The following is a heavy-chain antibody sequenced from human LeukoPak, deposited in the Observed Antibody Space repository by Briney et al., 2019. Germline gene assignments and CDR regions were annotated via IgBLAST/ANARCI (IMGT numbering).Heavy chain of an antibody. J-gene: IGHJ3*02. CDR2: ISGGGGST. Sequence: GGSLRLSCVASGFTFDDYAMHWVRQAPGKGLEWVSLISGGGGSTYYADSVKGRFTISRDNSKNSLYLQMNSLRTEDTALYYCAKDIVGATNSAFDIWGQGTMVTVSS. V-gene: IGHV3-43*02. CDR1: GFTFDDYA. D-gene: IGHD1-26*01. CDR3: AKDIVGATNSAFDI.